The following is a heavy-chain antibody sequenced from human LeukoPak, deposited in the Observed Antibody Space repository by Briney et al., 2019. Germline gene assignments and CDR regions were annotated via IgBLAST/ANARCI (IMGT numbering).Heavy chain of an antibody. J-gene: IGHJ4*02. Sequence: ASVKVSCKASGYTFTSHGISWVRQAPGQGLEWMGWISAYNSNTNYAQKLQGRVIMTTDTSTSTAYIELRSLRSDDTAVYYCARIAVTAYYFDYWGRGTLVTVSS. CDR3: ARIAVTAYYFDY. D-gene: IGHD6-19*01. V-gene: IGHV1-18*04. CDR1: GYTFTSHG. CDR2: ISAYNSNT.